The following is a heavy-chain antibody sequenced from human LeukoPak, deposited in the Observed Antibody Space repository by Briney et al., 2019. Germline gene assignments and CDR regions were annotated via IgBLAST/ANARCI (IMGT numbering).Heavy chain of an antibody. J-gene: IGHJ6*03. D-gene: IGHD4-17*01. V-gene: IGHV4-39*02. CDR1: GGSISSSCCY. Sequence: SETLSLTCTVSGGSISSSCCYWGWIRQPPGKGLEWIGSTSYSGTTHYNPSLKSRVTVSVDTSKNQFVLKLSSVTAAGTAVYYCARDGAYGDYYHYYYMDVWGKGTTVTVSS. CDR2: TSYSGTT. CDR3: ARDGAYGDYYHYYYMDV.